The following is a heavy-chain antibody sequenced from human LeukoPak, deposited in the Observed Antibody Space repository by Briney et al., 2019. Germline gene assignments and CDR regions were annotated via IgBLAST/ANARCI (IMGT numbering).Heavy chain of an antibody. CDR2: ISVSGGIT. Sequence: GGSLRLSCAASGFTFSSNGRSWVRQAPGKGLEWVSGISVSGGITFYADSVKGRFTISRDNSKNTLYLQMNSLRGEDTAVYYCAKTGSTVTTLNWFDPWGQGTLVTVSS. J-gene: IGHJ5*02. CDR3: AKTGSTVTTLNWFDP. D-gene: IGHD4-17*01. CDR1: GFTFSSNG. V-gene: IGHV3-23*01.